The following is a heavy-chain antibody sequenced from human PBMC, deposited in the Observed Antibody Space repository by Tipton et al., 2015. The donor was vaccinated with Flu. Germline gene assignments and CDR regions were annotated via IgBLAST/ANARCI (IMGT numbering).Heavy chain of an antibody. CDR3: ARRDYSNYVSDPRNWFDP. D-gene: IGHD4-11*01. CDR1: GGSISNYY. CDR2: IYHRGNT. J-gene: IGHJ5*02. V-gene: IGHV4-59*08. Sequence: LRLSCTVSGGSISNYYWGWIRQAPGKGLEWIGNIYHRGNTYHNPSLKSRVTISVDTSKNQFSLKLSSVTAADTAVYYCARRDYSNYVSDPRNWFDPWGQGTLVTVSS.